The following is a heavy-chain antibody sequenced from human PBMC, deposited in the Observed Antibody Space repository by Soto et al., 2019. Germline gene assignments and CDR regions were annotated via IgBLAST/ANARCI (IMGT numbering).Heavy chain of an antibody. CDR2: INAGNGNT. CDR1: GYTFTSYA. V-gene: IGHV1-3*01. Sequence: GASVKVSCKASGYTFTSYAMHWVRQAPGQRLEWMGWINAGNGNTEYSQKFQGRVTITRDTSATTAYMEMSSLRSEDTAVYYCERSSRSWPYYHGMDVWGQGTTVTVYS. CDR3: ERSSRSWPYYHGMDV. J-gene: IGHJ6*02. D-gene: IGHD6-13*01.